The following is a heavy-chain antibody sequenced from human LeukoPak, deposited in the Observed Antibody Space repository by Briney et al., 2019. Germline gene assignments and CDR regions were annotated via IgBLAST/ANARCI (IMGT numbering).Heavy chain of an antibody. V-gene: IGHV1-8*01. CDR3: ARPNLRVNAFDI. Sequence: GASVKVSCKASGYTFTSYDINWVRQATGQGLEWKGWMNPNSGNTGYAQKFQGRVTITRNTSISTAYMELSSLRSEDTAVYYCARPNLRVNAFDIWGQGTMVTVSS. CDR2: MNPNSGNT. D-gene: IGHD4-23*01. J-gene: IGHJ3*02. CDR1: GYTFTSYD.